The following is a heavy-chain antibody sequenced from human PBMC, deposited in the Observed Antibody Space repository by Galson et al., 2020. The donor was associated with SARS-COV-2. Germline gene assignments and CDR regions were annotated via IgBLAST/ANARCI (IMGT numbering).Heavy chain of an antibody. CDR3: ARLALLVGYCSGGSCYEDY. CDR2: ISSSSSYI. V-gene: IGHV3-21*01. D-gene: IGHD2-15*01. Sequence: GGSLRLSCAASGFTFSSYSMNWVRQAPGKGLEWVSSISSSSSYIYYADSVKGRFTISRDNAKNSPYLQMNSLRAEDTAVYYCARLALLVGYCSGGSCYEDYWGQGTLVTVSS. J-gene: IGHJ4*02. CDR1: GFTFSSYS.